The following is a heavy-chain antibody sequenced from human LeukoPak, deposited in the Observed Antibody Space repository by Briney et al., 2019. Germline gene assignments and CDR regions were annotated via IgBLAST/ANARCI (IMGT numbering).Heavy chain of an antibody. CDR3: AGRPTGYSSGYIH. D-gene: IGHD5-18*01. CDR2: ISGSAHKI. J-gene: IGHJ4*02. Sequence: GGSLRLSCVASGITFSNYAVSWVRQAPEKGLDWVSVISGSAHKIRYADSVKGRFTISGDNSENIVYLQMNNLRVEGTAVYYCAGRPTGYSSGYIHWGQGTLVTVSS. V-gene: IGHV3-23*01. CDR1: GITFSNYA.